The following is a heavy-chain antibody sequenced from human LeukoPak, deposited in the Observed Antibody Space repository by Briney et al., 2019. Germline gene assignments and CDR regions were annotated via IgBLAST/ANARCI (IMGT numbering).Heavy chain of an antibody. Sequence: GALRLSCSASGFTFSRFWISWVRQAPGKGLEYVALIKQGGSEIYHMDSVKGRFTISRDDATNSLYLQMNSLRVEDTALYYRARDRESESDSEGDYWGQGTLVTVSS. V-gene: IGHV3-7*01. J-gene: IGHJ4*02. CDR2: IKQGGSEI. CDR3: ARDRESESDSEGDY. D-gene: IGHD4-11*01. CDR1: GFTFSRFW.